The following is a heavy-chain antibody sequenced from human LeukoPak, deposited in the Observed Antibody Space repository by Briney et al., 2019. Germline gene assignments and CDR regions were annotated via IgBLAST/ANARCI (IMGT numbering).Heavy chain of an antibody. CDR2: FYTSGST. J-gene: IGHJ3*02. CDR3: ARGLAGGTDAFDI. Sequence: SETLSLTCTVSGGSISSGTYYWSWIRQPAGKGLEWIGRFYTSGSTNYNPSLKSRVTISVDTSKNQFSLKLSSVTAADTAVYYCARGLAGGTDAFDIWGQGTMVTVSS. D-gene: IGHD2-15*01. V-gene: IGHV4-61*02. CDR1: GGSISSGTYY.